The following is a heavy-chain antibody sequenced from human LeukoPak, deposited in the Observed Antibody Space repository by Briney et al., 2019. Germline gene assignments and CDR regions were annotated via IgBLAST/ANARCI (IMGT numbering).Heavy chain of an antibody. V-gene: IGHV4-59*01. CDR3: AGDVRDYSNYVLNSFDP. J-gene: IGHJ5*02. CDR2: IYYSGST. D-gene: IGHD4-11*01. CDR1: GGSISSYY. Sequence: SETLSLTCTVSGGSISSYYWSWIRQPPGKGLEWIGYIYYSGSTNYNPSLKSRVTISVDTSKNQFSLKLSSVTAADTAVYYGAGDVRDYSNYVLNSFDPWGQGTLVTVSS.